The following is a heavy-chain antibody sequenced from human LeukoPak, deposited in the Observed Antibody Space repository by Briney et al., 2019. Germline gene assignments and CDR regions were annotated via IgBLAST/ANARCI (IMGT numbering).Heavy chain of an antibody. CDR2: IYYSGST. CDR3: AAYTGYCTNGVCYDYDY. D-gene: IGHD2-8*01. Sequence: PSETLSLTCTVSGGSISSYYWSWIRQPPGKGLEWIGYIYYSGSTNYNPSLKSRVTISVDTPKNQFSLKLSSVTAADTAVYYCAAYTGYCTNGVCYDYDYWGQGTLVTVSS. J-gene: IGHJ4*02. CDR1: GGSISSYY. V-gene: IGHV4-59*01.